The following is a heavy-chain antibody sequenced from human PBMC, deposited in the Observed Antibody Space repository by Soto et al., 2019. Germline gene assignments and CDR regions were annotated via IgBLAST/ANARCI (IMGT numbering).Heavy chain of an antibody. CDR2: ISGSGGST. V-gene: IGHV3-23*01. D-gene: IGHD4-17*01. Sequence: GGSLRLSCAASGFTFSSYSMSWVRQAPGKGLEWVSAISGSGGSTYYADSVKGRFTISRDNSKNTLYLQMNSLRAEDTAVYYCAKAVHDDFALGYWGQGTLVTVSS. CDR3: AKAVHDDFALGY. CDR1: GFTFSSYS. J-gene: IGHJ4*02.